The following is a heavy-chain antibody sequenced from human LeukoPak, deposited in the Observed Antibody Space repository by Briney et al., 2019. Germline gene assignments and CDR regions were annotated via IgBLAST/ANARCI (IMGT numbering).Heavy chain of an antibody. V-gene: IGHV3-7*01. D-gene: IGHD3-10*01. CDR3: ARVSPSYGSGSKPFDY. CDR2: IKQDGTEK. Sequence: GGSLRLSCAASGFTFTTYWMSWVRQAPGKGLEWVANIKQDGTEKYYVDSVKGRFTISRDNAKNSLYLQMNSLRAEDTAVYYCARVSPSYGSGSKPFDYWGQGTLVTVSS. CDR1: GFTFTTYW. J-gene: IGHJ4*02.